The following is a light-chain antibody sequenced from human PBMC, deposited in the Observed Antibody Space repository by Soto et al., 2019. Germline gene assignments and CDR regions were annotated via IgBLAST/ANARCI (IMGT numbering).Light chain of an antibody. Sequence: EIVLTPSPGTLSLSLGERATLSCRASQSVSSSYLAWYQQKPGQAPRLLIYGASSRATGIPDRFSGSGSGTDFTLTISRLEPEDFAVYYCQQYGSSPSWTFGQGTKVDIK. J-gene: IGKJ1*01. V-gene: IGKV3-20*01. CDR2: GAS. CDR3: QQYGSSPSWT. CDR1: QSVSSSY.